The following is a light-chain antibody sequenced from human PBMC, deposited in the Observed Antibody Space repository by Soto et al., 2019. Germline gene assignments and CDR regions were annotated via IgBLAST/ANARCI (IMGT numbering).Light chain of an antibody. CDR2: DAS. V-gene: IGKV3-15*01. CDR3: QQYDKWPLT. Sequence: EIVMSQFPVTLSVSPRQRANLXCRASQSVSSNLAWYQQKPGQARRLLIYDASTRATGVPAWFSGSGSGTAFTLTISSLQSEDFAVYYCQQYDKWPLTFGGGTKVDIK. J-gene: IGKJ4*01. CDR1: QSVSSN.